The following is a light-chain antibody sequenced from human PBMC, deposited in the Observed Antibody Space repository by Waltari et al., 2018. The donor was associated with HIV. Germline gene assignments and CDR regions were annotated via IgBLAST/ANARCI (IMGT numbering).Light chain of an antibody. CDR1: QSVSSY. J-gene: IGKJ1*01. CDR3: QQRSNWPRT. V-gene: IGKV3-11*01. CDR2: DAS. Sequence: EIVLTQSPATLSLSPGEIATLPCRTSQSVSSYLAWYQQKPGQAPRLLIYDASNRATGIPVRFSGSGSGTDFTLTISSLEPEDFAVYYCQQRSNWPRTFGQGTKVEIK.